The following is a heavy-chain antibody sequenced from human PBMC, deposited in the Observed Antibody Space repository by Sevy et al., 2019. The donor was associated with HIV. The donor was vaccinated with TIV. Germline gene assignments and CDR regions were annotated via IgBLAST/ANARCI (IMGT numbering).Heavy chain of an antibody. CDR1: GFTFSDYY. D-gene: IGHD1-1*01. V-gene: IGHV3-11*06. J-gene: IGHJ6*03. CDR2: ISSSSSYT. CDR3: ARAAGTTGHYYYMDV. Sequence: GGSLRLSCAASGFTFSDYYMRWIRQAPGKGLEWVSYISSSSSYTNYADSVKGRFTISRDNAKNSLYLQMNSLRAEDTAVYYCARAAGTTGHYYYMDVWGKGTTLTVSS.